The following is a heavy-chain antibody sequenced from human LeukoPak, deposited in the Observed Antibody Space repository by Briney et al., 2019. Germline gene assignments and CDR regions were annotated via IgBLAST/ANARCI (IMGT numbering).Heavy chain of an antibody. J-gene: IGHJ4*02. D-gene: IGHD2-15*01. CDR1: GFTFSSYG. Sequence: GGSLRLSCAASGFTFSSYGMHWVRQAPGKGLEWVAVISYDGSNKYYADSVKGRFTISRDNSKNTLYLQMNSLRAEDTAVYYCAKDWIKGACSGGSCYSFPDYWGQGTLVTVSS. V-gene: IGHV3-30*18. CDR2: ISYDGSNK. CDR3: AKDWIKGACSGGSCYSFPDY.